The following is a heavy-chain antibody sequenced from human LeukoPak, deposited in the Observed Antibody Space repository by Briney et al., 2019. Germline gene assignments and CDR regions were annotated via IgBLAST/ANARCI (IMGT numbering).Heavy chain of an antibody. D-gene: IGHD6-19*01. V-gene: IGHV4-4*07. CDR1: GGSISDYY. J-gene: IGHJ4*02. Sequence: SETLSLTCTVSGGSISDYYWSWIRQPAGKGLEWIGRFYISGSTNYNPSLKSRVTMSVDTSKNQFSLNLNSMTAADTAVYYCARERRGNPLITVAGRYFDYWGQGTLVTVSS. CDR3: ARERRGNPLITVAGRYFDY. CDR2: FYISGST.